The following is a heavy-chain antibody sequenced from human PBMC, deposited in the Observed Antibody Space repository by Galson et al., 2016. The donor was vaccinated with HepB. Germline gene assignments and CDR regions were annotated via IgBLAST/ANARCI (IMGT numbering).Heavy chain of an antibody. CDR3: ARPRTSGYYYSAFDV. CDR1: GGSISSTTYY. V-gene: IGHV4-39*01. J-gene: IGHJ3*01. CDR2: IFHSEHT. D-gene: IGHD3-22*01. Sequence: SETLSLTCSVSGGSISSTTYYWGWIRQPPGRGMEWIGSIFHSEHTYYNSSLKSRVTITVDTSKNQFSLKLNSVTAADTAVYHCARPRTSGYYYSAFDVWGQGAMVTVSS.